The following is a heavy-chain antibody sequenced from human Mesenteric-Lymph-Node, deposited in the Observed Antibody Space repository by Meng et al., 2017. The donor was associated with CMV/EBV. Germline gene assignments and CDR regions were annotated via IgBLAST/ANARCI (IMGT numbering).Heavy chain of an antibody. CDR2: INPSGGST. V-gene: IGHV1-46*01. D-gene: IGHD2-2*01. J-gene: IGHJ6*02. Sequence: ASVKVSCKASGYTFTSYYMHWVRQAPGQGLEWMGIINPSGGSTSYAQKFQGRVTMTRDTSTSTVYMELSSLRSEDTAVYYCARVYIVVVPAASYGMDVWGQGTTVTVSS. CDR1: GYTFTSYY. CDR3: ARVYIVVVPAASYGMDV.